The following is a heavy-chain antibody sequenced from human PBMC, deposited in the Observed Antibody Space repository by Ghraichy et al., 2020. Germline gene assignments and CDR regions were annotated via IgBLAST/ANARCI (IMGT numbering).Heavy chain of an antibody. Sequence: ASVKVSCKASGYTFSSYDINWVRQATGQGLEWMGWMNPNSGNTGYAQKFQGRVTMTRNTSISTAYMELSSLRSEDMAVYYCARESSSWVDPRFTDFDYWGQGTLVTVSS. CDR1: GYTFSSYD. CDR2: MNPNSGNT. V-gene: IGHV1-8*01. D-gene: IGHD6-13*01. CDR3: ARESSSWVDPRFTDFDY. J-gene: IGHJ4*02.